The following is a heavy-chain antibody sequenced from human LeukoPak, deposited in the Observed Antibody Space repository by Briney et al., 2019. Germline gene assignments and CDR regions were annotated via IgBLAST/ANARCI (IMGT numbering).Heavy chain of an antibody. J-gene: IGHJ3*02. CDR2: ISAYNGNT. CDR1: GYTFTSYG. Sequence: EASVKVSCKASGYTFTSYGISWVRQAPGQGLEWMGWISAYNGNTNYAQKLQGRVTMTTDTSTSTAYMELRSLRPDDTAVYYCARGKELELQTAFDIWGQGTMVTVSS. CDR3: ARGKELELQTAFDI. D-gene: IGHD1-7*01. V-gene: IGHV1-18*01.